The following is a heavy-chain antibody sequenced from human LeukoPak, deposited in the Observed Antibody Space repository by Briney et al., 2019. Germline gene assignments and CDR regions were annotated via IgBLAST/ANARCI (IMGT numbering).Heavy chain of an antibody. CDR1: GFTVSSNY. Sequence: GGSLRLSCAAPGFTVSSNYMSWIRQAPGKGLEWVGFIRSKAYGETADYAASVKGRFTISRDDSKAIAYLQMNSLKTEDTAVYHCTRDRGAYNLYDYWGQGTLVTVSS. D-gene: IGHD1-1*01. V-gene: IGHV3-49*03. CDR2: IRSKAYGETA. J-gene: IGHJ4*02. CDR3: TRDRGAYNLYDY.